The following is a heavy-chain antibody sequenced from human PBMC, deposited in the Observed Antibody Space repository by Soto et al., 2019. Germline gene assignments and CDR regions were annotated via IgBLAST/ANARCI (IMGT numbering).Heavy chain of an antibody. V-gene: IGHV1-3*01. D-gene: IGHD3-3*01. Sequence: ASVKVSCKASGYTFTSYAMHWVRQAPGQRLEWMGWINAGNGNTKYSQKFQGRVTITRDTSASTAYMELSSLRSEDTAVYCCARDRAYDFWSGYSTLPDYWGQGTLVTVSS. CDR2: INAGNGNT. CDR3: ARDRAYDFWSGYSTLPDY. CDR1: GYTFTSYA. J-gene: IGHJ4*02.